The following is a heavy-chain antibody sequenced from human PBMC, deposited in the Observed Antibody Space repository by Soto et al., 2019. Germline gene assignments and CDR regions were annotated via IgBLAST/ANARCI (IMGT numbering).Heavy chain of an antibody. CDR2: IYYSGST. CDR1: GGSISSYY. D-gene: IGHD3-22*01. V-gene: IGHV4-59*01. CDR3: AKEYRRRDSSQGVDY. Sequence: SETLSLTCTVSGGSISSYYWSWIRQPPGKGLEWIGYIYYSGSTNYNPSLKSRVTISVDTSKNQFSLKLSSVTAADTALYYCAKEYRRRDSSQGVDYWGQGTLVTVSS. J-gene: IGHJ4*02.